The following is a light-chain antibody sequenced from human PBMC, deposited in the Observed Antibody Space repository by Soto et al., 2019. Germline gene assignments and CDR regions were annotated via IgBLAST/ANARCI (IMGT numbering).Light chain of an antibody. CDR3: SSYAGSNMGV. V-gene: IGLV2-8*01. Sequence: QSALTQPAAVSGSPGQSITISCAGTNSDIGDYDYVSWYQHHPGKAPRLLIYEVSQRPSGVPDRFSASKSGDTASLTVSGLRAEDEADYYCSSYAGSNMGVFGSGTKLTVL. CDR1: NSDIGDYDY. CDR2: EVS. J-gene: IGLJ1*01.